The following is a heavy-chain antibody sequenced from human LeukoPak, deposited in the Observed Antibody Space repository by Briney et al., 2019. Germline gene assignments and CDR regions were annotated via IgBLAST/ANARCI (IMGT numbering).Heavy chain of an antibody. Sequence: SETLSLTCAVYGGSFSGYYWSWIRQPPGKGLEWIGEINHSGSTNYNPSLKSRVTISVDTSKNQFSLKLSSVTAADTAVYYCARGYCSSTSCYPYCYYGMDVWGQGTTVTVSS. CDR2: INHSGST. CDR1: GGSFSGYY. J-gene: IGHJ6*02. D-gene: IGHD2-2*01. CDR3: ARGYCSSTSCYPYCYYGMDV. V-gene: IGHV4-34*01.